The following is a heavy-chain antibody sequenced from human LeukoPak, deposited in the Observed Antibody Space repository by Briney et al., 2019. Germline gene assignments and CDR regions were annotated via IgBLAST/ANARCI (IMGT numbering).Heavy chain of an antibody. CDR2: IYHSGST. CDR3: ARESKQQLVEGYYFDY. J-gene: IGHJ4*02. D-gene: IGHD6-13*01. Sequence: SETLSLTCTVSGGSVSSGSYYWSWIRQPPGKGLEWIGYIYHSGSTYYNPSLKSRVTISVDRSKNQFSLKLSSVTAADTAVYYCARESKQQLVEGYYFDYWGQGTLVTVSS. CDR1: GGSVSSGSYY. V-gene: IGHV4-30-2*01.